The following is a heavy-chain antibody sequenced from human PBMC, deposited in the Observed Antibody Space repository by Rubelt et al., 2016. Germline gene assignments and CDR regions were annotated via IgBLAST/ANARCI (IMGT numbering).Heavy chain of an antibody. J-gene: IGHJ4*02. Sequence: QLQLQESGPGLVQPSETLSLTCTVSGGSISSSDYYWGWIRQPPGKGLEWIGSIYYRGNTYYTPPLKSRVTVALDTSNNQFSLKLSSVTAADTAVYYCAIELRVIGRSYYFVFCSQGTLVTVSS. CDR2: IYYRGNT. CDR3: AIELRVIGRSYYFVF. CDR1: GGSISSSDYY. D-gene: IGHD3-16*02. V-gene: IGHV4-39*07.